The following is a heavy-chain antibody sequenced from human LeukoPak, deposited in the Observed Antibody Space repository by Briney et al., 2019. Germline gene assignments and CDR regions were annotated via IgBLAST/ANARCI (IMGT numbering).Heavy chain of an antibody. CDR3: ARVAVAGTGDLDY. J-gene: IGHJ4*02. CDR2: INPNSGGT. D-gene: IGHD6-19*01. CDR1: GYTFTGYY. V-gene: IGHV1-2*02. Sequence: ASVKVSCKASGYTFTGYYMHWVRRAPGQGLEWMGWINPNSGGTNYAQKFQGRVTMTRDTSISTAYMELSRLRSDDTAVYYCARVAVAGTGDLDYWGQGTLVTVSS.